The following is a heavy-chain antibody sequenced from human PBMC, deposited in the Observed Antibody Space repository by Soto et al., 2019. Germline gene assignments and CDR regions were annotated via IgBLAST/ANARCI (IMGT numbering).Heavy chain of an antibody. CDR3: ARLWDRGFDS. CDR1: GFTFSDHY. D-gene: IGHD1-26*01. V-gene: IGHV3-72*01. CDR2: IRHKADSYIT. Sequence: EVQLVESGGGLVQPGGSLRLSCAASGFTFSDHYMDWVRQAPGKGLEWVGRIRHKADSYITEYAASVKGRFTISRDDSKNSLYLQMNNLKTEDTAVYYCARLWDRGFDSWGQGTLVTVSS. J-gene: IGHJ5*01.